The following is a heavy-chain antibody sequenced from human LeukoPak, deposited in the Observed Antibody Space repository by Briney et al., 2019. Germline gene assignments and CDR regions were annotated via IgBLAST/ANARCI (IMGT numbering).Heavy chain of an antibody. Sequence: SETLSLTCAVYGGSFSGYYWSWIRQPPGKGLEWIGEINHSGSTNYNPSLKSRVTISVDTSKNQFSLKLSSVTAADTAVYYCARDRRYYYDSSGYLGYWGQGTLLTVSS. CDR2: INHSGST. V-gene: IGHV4-34*01. D-gene: IGHD3-22*01. CDR1: GGSFSGYY. CDR3: ARDRRYYYDSSGYLGY. J-gene: IGHJ4*02.